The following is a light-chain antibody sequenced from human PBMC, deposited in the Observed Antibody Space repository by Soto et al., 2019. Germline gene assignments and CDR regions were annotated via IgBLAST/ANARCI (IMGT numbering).Light chain of an antibody. J-gene: IGKJ4*01. Sequence: EIVLTQSPATLSLSPGESATLSCRASQSVSHFLAWYQQKPGQAPRLLIYDTSSRATGIPGRFSGSGSGTDFTLTIDILEPADAAVYCCQQRTDWPTFGGGTKVDIK. V-gene: IGKV3-11*01. CDR1: QSVSHF. CDR3: QQRTDWPT. CDR2: DTS.